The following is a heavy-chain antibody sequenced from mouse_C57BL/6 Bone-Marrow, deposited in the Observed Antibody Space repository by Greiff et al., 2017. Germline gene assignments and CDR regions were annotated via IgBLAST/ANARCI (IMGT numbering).Heavy chain of an antibody. D-gene: IGHD1-1*01. Sequence: EVQWVESGGGLVQPGGSLKLPCVASGFTFSNYWMNWVRQSLEKGLGWVAQIRLKSDNYATHYAEFVKGRFTISSDDSKSSVYLQMNNLRAEETGIYYCTGRLRYYFDVWGTGTPVTVSS. J-gene: IGHJ1*03. CDR1: GFTFSNYW. CDR2: IRLKSDNYAT. CDR3: TGRLRYYFDV. V-gene: IGHV6-3*01.